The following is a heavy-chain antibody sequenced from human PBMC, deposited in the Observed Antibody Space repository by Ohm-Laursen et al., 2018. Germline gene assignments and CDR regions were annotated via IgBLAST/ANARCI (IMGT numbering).Heavy chain of an antibody. CDR2: IYISGST. J-gene: IGHJ6*02. Sequence: SDTLSLTCTVSGGSISSYYWSWIRQPAGKGLEWIGRIYISGSTNYNPSLKSRLTISVDTSKNQFSLKLTSVTAADTAVYYCARDRIAYCPTTSCDNFGMDVWGQGTTVTVSS. D-gene: IGHD2-2*01. V-gene: IGHV4-4*07. CDR1: GGSISSYY. CDR3: ARDRIAYCPTTSCDNFGMDV.